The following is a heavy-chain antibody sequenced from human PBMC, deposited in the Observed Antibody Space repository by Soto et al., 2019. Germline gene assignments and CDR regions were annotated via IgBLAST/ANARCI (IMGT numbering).Heavy chain of an antibody. V-gene: IGHV3-23*01. J-gene: IGHJ6*02. CDR3: AKGDTAMVERGDYYYYGMDV. Sequence: VGSLRLSCAASGFTFSSYAMSWVRQAPGKGLEWVSAISGSGGSTYYADSVKGRFTISRDNSKNTLYLQMNSLRAEDTAVYYCAKGDTAMVERGDYYYYGMDVWGQGTTVTVSS. CDR1: GFTFSSYA. CDR2: ISGSGGST. D-gene: IGHD5-18*01.